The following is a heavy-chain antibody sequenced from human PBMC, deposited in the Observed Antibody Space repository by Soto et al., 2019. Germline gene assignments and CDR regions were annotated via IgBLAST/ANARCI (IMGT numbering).Heavy chain of an antibody. J-gene: IGHJ5*02. Sequence: SETLSLTCAVYGGSFSGYYWSWIRQPPGKGLEWIGEINHSGSTNYNPSLKSRVTISVDTSKNQFSLKLSSVTAADTAVYYCARASVYYDILTGYYIGWFDPWGQGTLVTVS. CDR1: GGSFSGYY. CDR3: ARASVYYDILTGYYIGWFDP. V-gene: IGHV4-34*01. D-gene: IGHD3-9*01. CDR2: INHSGST.